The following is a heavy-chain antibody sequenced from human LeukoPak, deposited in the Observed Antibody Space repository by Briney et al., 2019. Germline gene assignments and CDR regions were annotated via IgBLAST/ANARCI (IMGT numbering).Heavy chain of an antibody. CDR2: INTDGSST. V-gene: IGHV3-74*01. CDR1: GFTFSSYW. Sequence: GGSLRLSCAASGFTFSSYWMHWVRQAPGKGLVWVSRINTDGSSTSYADSVKGRFTISRDNSKNTLYLQMNSLRAEDTAVYYCAREEVVVPAALIDYWGQGTLVTVSS. J-gene: IGHJ4*02. CDR3: AREEVVVPAALIDY. D-gene: IGHD2-2*01.